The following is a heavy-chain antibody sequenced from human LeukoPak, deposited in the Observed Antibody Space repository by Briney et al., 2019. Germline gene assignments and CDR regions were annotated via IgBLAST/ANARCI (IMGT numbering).Heavy chain of an antibody. CDR2: IKSKTDGGTT. CDR3: TTQRGGDLWFGAPPPAFDI. D-gene: IGHD3-10*01. J-gene: IGHJ3*02. Sequence: GGSLRLSCAASGFTFSNAWMSWVRQAPGKGLEWVGRIKSKTDGGTTDYAAPVKGRFTISRDDSKNTLYLQMNSLKTEDTAVYYCTTQRGGDLWFGAPPPAFDIWGQGTMVTVSS. CDR1: GFTFSNAW. V-gene: IGHV3-15*01.